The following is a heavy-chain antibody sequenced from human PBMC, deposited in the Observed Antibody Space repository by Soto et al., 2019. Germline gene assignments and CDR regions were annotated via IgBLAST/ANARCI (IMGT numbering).Heavy chain of an antibody. V-gene: IGHV4-31*03. Sequence: SETLSLTCTVSGGSISSGGYYWSWIRQHPGRGLEWIGYIYYSGSTYYNPSLKSRVTISVDTSKNQFSLKLSSVTAADTAVYYCAASCVGCGGFNYYGMDVWGQGTTVT. D-gene: IGHD2-21*01. CDR3: AASCVGCGGFNYYGMDV. J-gene: IGHJ6*02. CDR1: GGSISSGGYY. CDR2: IYYSGST.